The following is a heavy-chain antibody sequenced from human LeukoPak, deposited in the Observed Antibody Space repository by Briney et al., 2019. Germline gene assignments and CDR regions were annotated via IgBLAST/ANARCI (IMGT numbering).Heavy chain of an antibody. J-gene: IGHJ4*02. CDR2: INHSGNT. CDR3: ARGGGTYGGHGVVAY. D-gene: IGHD4-23*01. Sequence: PSETLSLTCAVYGGSFSGYYRNWIRQPPGKGLEWIGEINHSGNTNYNPSLKSRVTISVDTSKNQFSLKLISVTAADTAVYYCARGGGTYGGHGVVAYWGQGPLVTVSS. CDR1: GGSFSGYY. V-gene: IGHV4-34*01.